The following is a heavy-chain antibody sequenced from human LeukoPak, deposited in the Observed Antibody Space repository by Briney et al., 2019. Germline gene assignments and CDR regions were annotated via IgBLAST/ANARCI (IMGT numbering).Heavy chain of an antibody. CDR3: ARFSPRAMGNYLDF. V-gene: IGHV4-30-2*01. CDR1: GGSISSGSYS. Sequence: SQTLSLTCAVSGGSISSGSYSWSWIRQPPGKGLEWIGYIYPRGSTSYNPSLKSRVILSLDKSANQFSLNLSSVTAADTAVYYCARFSPRAMGNYLDFWGQGTLVTVSS. D-gene: IGHD7-27*01. J-gene: IGHJ4*02. CDR2: IYPRGST.